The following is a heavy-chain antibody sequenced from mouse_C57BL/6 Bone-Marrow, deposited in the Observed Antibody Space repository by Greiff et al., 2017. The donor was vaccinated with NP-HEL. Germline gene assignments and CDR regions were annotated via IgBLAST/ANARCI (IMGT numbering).Heavy chain of an antibody. CDR2: IYPGDGDT. CDR3: ARCGVYGYDGAFSPWFAY. V-gene: IGHV1-82*01. Sequence: QVQLQQSGPELVKPGASVKISCKASGYAFSSSWMNWVKQRPGKGLEWIGRIYPGDGDTNYNGKFKGKATLTADKSSSTAYMQLSSLTSEDSAVYFCARCGVYGYDGAFSPWFAYWGQGTLVTVSA. D-gene: IGHD2-2*01. J-gene: IGHJ3*01. CDR1: GYAFSSSW.